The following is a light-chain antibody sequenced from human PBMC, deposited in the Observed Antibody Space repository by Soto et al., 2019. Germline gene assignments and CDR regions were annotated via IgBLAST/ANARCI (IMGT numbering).Light chain of an antibody. Sequence: EIVLTQSPGTLSLSPGERATLSCRASQSVSSSYLAWYQQKPGQSPRLLIYGASSRATGIPDRFSGSGSGTDVTRTSSRLEPEDFAVYYGQQYGSSPRTFGQGTKVEIK. CDR3: QQYGSSPRT. V-gene: IGKV3-20*01. J-gene: IGKJ1*01. CDR2: GAS. CDR1: QSVSSSY.